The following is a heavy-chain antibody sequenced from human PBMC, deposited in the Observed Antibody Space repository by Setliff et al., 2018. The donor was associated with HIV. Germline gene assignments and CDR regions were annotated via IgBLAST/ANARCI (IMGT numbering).Heavy chain of an antibody. V-gene: IGHV4-31*02. Sequence: SWIRQHPGKGLEWIGYIHYSENNYYNPSLKSRVMLSIDTSKNQLSLKLSFVTAADTAVYYCVGDPKTATQVAFDFWGQGTMVTVSS. CDR2: IHYSENN. CDR3: VGDPKTATQVAFDF. J-gene: IGHJ3*01. D-gene: IGHD5-12*01.